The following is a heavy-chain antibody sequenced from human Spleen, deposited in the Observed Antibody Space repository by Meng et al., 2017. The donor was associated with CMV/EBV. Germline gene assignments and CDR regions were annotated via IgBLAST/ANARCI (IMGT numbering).Heavy chain of an antibody. CDR1: GFSIKNYD. CDR3: AKVSSGWSEYYFDH. Sequence: GESLKISCTASGFSIKNYDMNWVRQAPGKGLEWVSTISRSGESSYHADSVKGRFTISRDNSKNTLYLQMSSLRAEDTAVYYCAKVSSGWSEYYFDHWGQGTLVTVSS. J-gene: IGHJ4*02. D-gene: IGHD6-19*01. V-gene: IGHV3-23*01. CDR2: ISRSGESS.